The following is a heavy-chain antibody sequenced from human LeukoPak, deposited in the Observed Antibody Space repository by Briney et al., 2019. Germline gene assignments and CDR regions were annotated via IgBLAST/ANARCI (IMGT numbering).Heavy chain of an antibody. J-gene: IGHJ4*02. V-gene: IGHV3-7*01. CDR2: IKQDGSEK. CDR1: GFTFSSYW. CDR3: ARDRVSVEWELLTFDY. D-gene: IGHD1-26*01. Sequence: SGGSLRLSCAASGFTFSSYWMSWVRQAPRKGLEWVANIKQDGSEKYYVDSVKGRFTISRDNTKNSLYLQMNSLRAEDTAVYYCARDRVSVEWELLTFDYWGQGTLVTVSS.